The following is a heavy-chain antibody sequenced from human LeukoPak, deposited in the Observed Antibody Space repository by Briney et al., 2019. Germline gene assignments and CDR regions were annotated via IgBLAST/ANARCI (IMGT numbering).Heavy chain of an antibody. CDR2: IYTSGSM. Sequence: SETLSLTCTVSGGSISSGSYYWSWIRQPAGKGLEWIGRIYTSGSMNYNPSLKSRVTISVDTSKNQFSLKLSSVTAANTAVYYCARRESSSTSSHFDYWAQGTLVTVSS. V-gene: IGHV4-61*02. CDR3: ARRESSSTSSHFDY. CDR1: GGSISSGSYY. J-gene: IGHJ4*02. D-gene: IGHD2-2*01.